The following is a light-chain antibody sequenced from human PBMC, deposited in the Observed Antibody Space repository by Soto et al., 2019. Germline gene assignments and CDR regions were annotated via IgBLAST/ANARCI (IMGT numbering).Light chain of an antibody. CDR3: CSYTGTYTHWV. J-gene: IGLJ3*02. CDR1: SSDVGNYNY. V-gene: IGLV2-11*01. Sequence: QSVLTQPRSVSGSPGQSVTISCTGTSSDVGNYNYVSWYQQHPGKAPKLMIYDVSERPSGVPDRFSGSKSGNTASLTISGLQAEDEADYFCCSYTGTYTHWVFGGGTKVTVL. CDR2: DVS.